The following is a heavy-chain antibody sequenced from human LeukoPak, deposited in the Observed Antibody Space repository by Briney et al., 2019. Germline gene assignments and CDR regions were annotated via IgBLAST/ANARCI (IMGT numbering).Heavy chain of an antibody. D-gene: IGHD6-6*01. J-gene: IGHJ3*02. V-gene: IGHV1-2*02. CDR2: INPNSGGS. CDR3: ARNLEYSSSSGAFDI. CDR1: GYTFTGYY. Sequence: GASVKVSCKASGYTFTGYYMHWVRQAPGQGLESMGWINPNSGGSNYAQKFQGRVTMTRDTSITTAYMELTRLTSDDTAMYYCARNLEYSSSSGAFDIWGQGTMVTVS.